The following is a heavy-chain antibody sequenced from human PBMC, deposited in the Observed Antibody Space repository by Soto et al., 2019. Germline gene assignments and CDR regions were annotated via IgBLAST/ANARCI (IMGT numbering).Heavy chain of an antibody. J-gene: IGHJ4*02. D-gene: IGHD6-19*01. CDR3: VKVGSGWYGYDY. V-gene: IGHV3-30*02. CDR2: IWSDGSNK. Sequence: GGSLRLSCAASGFTFSSYGLHWVRQAPGKGLEWVAVIWSDGSNKYYADFVKGRFTISRDNSKNTLYLQMSSLRVDDTAVYYCVKVGSGWYGYDYRGQGTLVTVSS. CDR1: GFTFSSYG.